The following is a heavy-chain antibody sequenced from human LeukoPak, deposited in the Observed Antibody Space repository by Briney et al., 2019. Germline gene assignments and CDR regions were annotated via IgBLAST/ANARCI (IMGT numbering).Heavy chain of an antibody. V-gene: IGHV3-15*01. J-gene: IGHJ3*01. CDR3: TTLSYPDAFNF. CDR2: IKSKTDGGTT. D-gene: IGHD3-16*01. Sequence: GGSLRLSCAASGFTFSNAWMSWVRQAPGKGLDGVGRIKSKTDGGTTDYAAPVKGRFTISRDDSKNTLYLQMNSLKPEDTAVYYCTTLSYPDAFNFWGQGTMVTVSS. CDR1: GFTFSNAW.